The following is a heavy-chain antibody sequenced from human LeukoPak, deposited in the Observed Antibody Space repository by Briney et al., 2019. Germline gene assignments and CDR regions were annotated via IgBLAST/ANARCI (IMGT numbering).Heavy chain of an antibody. V-gene: IGHV1-69*05. CDR2: LIPLFGTA. D-gene: IGHD6-19*01. CDR1: GDTFSTNA. J-gene: IGHJ4*02. Sequence: GSSVKVSYKASGDTFSTNAISWVRQAPGQGLEWMGGLIPLFGTAHYAQNLQGRVTITTDESTSTAYMVLSSLRSDDTAVYYCARGGGPYASTGFFAGPFDYWGQGTLVSVSS. CDR3: ARGGGPYASTGFFAGPFDY.